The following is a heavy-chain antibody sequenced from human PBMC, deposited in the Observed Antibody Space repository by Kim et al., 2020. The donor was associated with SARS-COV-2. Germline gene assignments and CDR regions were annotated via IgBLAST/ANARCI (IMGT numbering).Heavy chain of an antibody. CDR3: ARLWDTAIPYGMDV. CDR2: IYYSGST. J-gene: IGHJ6*02. D-gene: IGHD5-18*01. V-gene: IGHV4-39*01. CDR1: GGSISSSSYY. Sequence: SETLSLTCTVSGGSISSSSYYWGWIRQPPGKGLEWIGSIYYSGSTYYNPSLKSRVTISVDTSKNQFSLKLSSVTAADTAVYYCARLWDTAIPYGMDVWGQGTTVTVSS.